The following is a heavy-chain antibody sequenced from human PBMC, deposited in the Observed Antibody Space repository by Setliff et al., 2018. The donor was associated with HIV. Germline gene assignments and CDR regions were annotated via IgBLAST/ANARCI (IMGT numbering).Heavy chain of an antibody. V-gene: IGHV1-69*13. CDR1: GDTFSSYA. J-gene: IGHJ6*02. CDR3: AREKGKVDSSMVLYYYYGMDV. CDR2: IIPIFDTT. Sequence: ASVKVSCKASGDTFSSYAISWVRQAPGQGPEWMGGIIPIFDTTNYAQSFQGRVTITADESTNTVYMELRSLRSEDTAVYYCAREKGKVDSSMVLYYYYGMDVWGQGTTVTVSS. D-gene: IGHD5-18*01.